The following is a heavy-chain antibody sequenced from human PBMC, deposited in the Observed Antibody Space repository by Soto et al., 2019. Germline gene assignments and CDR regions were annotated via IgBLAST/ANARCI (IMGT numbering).Heavy chain of an antibody. CDR3: AKDYVSSGYCYVNWFDP. D-gene: IGHD3-22*01. CDR2: ISGSGGST. J-gene: IGHJ5*02. V-gene: IGHV3-23*01. Sequence: PGGSLRLSCAASGFTFSSYAMSWVRQAPGKGLEWVSAISGSGGSTYYADSVKGRFTTSRDNSTNTLYLQMNSLRAEDTAVYYCAKDYVSSGYCYVNWFDPWGQGTLVTVSS. CDR1: GFTFSSYA.